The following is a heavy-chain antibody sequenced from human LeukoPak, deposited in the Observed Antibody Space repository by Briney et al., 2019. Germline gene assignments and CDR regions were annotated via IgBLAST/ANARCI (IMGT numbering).Heavy chain of an antibody. CDR1: GFTFSSYE. CDR2: ISSSGSTI. Sequence: GGSLRLSCAASGFTFSSYEMNWVRQAPGKGLEWVSYISSSGSTIYYADSVKGRFTISRDNAKNSLYLQMNSLRAEDTAVYYCARIQLLVFNDYWGQGTLVTVSS. V-gene: IGHV3-48*03. CDR3: ARIQLLVFNDY. J-gene: IGHJ4*02. D-gene: IGHD6-19*01.